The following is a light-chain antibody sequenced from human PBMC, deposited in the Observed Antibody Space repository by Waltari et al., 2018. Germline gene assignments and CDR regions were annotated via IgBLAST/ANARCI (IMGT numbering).Light chain of an antibody. Sequence: QSALTQPASVSGSPGQSITISCSGSRSDVGDYNYVSWYQQHPGKAPKLLIYDVSKRHSGASNRFSGSKSGNTASLTLSGLQDEDEADYYCSSFTSKRTVVFGGGTKVTVL. CDR2: DVS. J-gene: IGLJ3*02. V-gene: IGLV2-14*03. CDR1: RSDVGDYNY. CDR3: SSFTSKRTVV.